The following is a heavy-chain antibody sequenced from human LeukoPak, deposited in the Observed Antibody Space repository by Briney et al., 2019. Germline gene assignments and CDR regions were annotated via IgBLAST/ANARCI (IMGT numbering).Heavy chain of an antibody. CDR2: IKEDGRAT. V-gene: IGHV3-7*05. CDR1: GFTFSNHW. J-gene: IGHJ4*02. D-gene: IGHD6-13*01. CDR3: ARVPQSSQQLVSY. Sequence: PGGSLRLSCAASGFTFSNHWMSWVRQAPGKGLEWVATIKEDGRATYYLDSVKGRFTISRDNSKNTLYLQMNSLRAEDTAVYYCARVPQSSQQLVSYWGQGTLVIVSS.